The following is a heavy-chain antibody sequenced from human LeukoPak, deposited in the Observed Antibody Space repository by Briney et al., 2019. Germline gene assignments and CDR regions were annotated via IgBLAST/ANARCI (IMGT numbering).Heavy chain of an antibody. Sequence: GGSLRLSCAASGFTFNNYWMHWVRQVPGKGLAWVSRIVGDGSTTAYADSVKGRFTISRDNAKNTLYLQVNSLRVQDTGVYYCAREGYKYGYAVGHDYWGQGILVTVSS. CDR1: GFTFNNYW. CDR2: IVGDGSTT. D-gene: IGHD5-18*01. CDR3: AREGYKYGYAVGHDY. V-gene: IGHV3-74*01. J-gene: IGHJ4*02.